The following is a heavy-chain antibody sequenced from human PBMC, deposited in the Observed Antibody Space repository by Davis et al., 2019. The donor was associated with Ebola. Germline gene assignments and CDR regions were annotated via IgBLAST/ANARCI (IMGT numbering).Heavy chain of an antibody. CDR3: AKDYHDYGDSTHTLDY. D-gene: IGHD4-17*01. Sequence: GESLKISCAASGFTVGSKYMNWIRQAPGKGLERVASIWYEGRNEFYAASVKGRFTISRDNSKNTLFLQMNSLRAEDTALYYCAKDYHDYGDSTHTLDYWGQGTLVTVSS. CDR2: IWYEGRNE. V-gene: IGHV3-33*06. CDR1: GFTVGSKY. J-gene: IGHJ4*02.